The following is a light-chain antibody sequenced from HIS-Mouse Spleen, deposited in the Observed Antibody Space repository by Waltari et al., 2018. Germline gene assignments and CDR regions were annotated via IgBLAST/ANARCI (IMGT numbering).Light chain of an antibody. J-gene: IGKJ5*01. CDR1: QIVSSY. CDR2: DAS. Sequence: EIVLTQSPATLSLSPGERATLSCRASQIVSSYLARCQRKSGQVARLLIYDASTRATGIPARFSGSGSGTDFTLTISSLEPEDFAVYYCQQRSNWPPITFGQGTRLEIK. V-gene: IGKV3-11*01. CDR3: QQRSNWPPIT.